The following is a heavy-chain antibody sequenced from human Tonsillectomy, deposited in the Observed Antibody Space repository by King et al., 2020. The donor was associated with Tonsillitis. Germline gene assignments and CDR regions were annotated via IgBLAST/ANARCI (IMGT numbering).Heavy chain of an antibody. CDR2: INPDGGAT. V-gene: IGHV1-2*02. Sequence: RLVQSGAEVKKPGASVKVSCKASGYNFTGYYIHWVRQAPGQGLEWMGWINPDGGATRYAPKFQGRVTMTRDSTISTAFMELSRLTSDDTAMYYCANLDYWGQGTLVTVSS. J-gene: IGHJ4*02. CDR3: ANLDY. CDR1: GYNFTGYY.